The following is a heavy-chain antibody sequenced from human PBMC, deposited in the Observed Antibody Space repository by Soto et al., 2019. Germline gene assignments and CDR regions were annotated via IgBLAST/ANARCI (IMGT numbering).Heavy chain of an antibody. J-gene: IGHJ4*02. D-gene: IGHD5-18*01. CDR3: ARDFYGGYTYGPGDY. V-gene: IGHV3-7*01. CDR1: GFMFSAYW. CDR2: IHGDGGKI. Sequence: PGGSLRLFCAASGFMFSAYWMSWVRQAPGKGLEWVANIHGDGGKIYYVDSVKGRFTIPRDNAKRSLYLQMNSLRAEDTAVYYCARDFYGGYTYGPGDYWGQGALVTVSS.